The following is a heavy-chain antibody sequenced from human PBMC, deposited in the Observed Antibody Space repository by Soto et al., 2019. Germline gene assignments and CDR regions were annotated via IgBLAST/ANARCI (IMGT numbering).Heavy chain of an antibody. V-gene: IGHV4-38-2*01. CDR3: ARVGPWVPYYYDSSPYTCENLSAP. D-gene: IGHD3-22*01. Sequence: SVTMSLSNALSGYTIRERYGWGLLRPPPGKGLEWIGIIYHGGSTYYNPSLNGRVTLSIDMTNNHVSLILNSVTAADTAVYYCARVGPWVPYYYDSSPYTCENLSAPWGQGTPVTVAS. CDR1: GYTIRERYG. CDR2: IYHGGST. J-gene: IGHJ5*02.